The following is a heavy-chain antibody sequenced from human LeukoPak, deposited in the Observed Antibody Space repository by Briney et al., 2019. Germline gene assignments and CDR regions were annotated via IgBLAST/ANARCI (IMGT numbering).Heavy chain of an antibody. CDR3: AKGRGYCTGGSCYSDY. Sequence: GGSLRLSCTASGFTFSNYAMSWVRQAPGKGLEWVSTISGSDGSTYYADSVKGRFTISRDNSKSTLYLQMNSPRVEDTAIYYCAKGRGYCTGGSCYSDYWGQGTLVTVSS. CDR1: GFTFSNYA. D-gene: IGHD2-15*01. CDR2: ISGSDGST. V-gene: IGHV3-23*01. J-gene: IGHJ4*02.